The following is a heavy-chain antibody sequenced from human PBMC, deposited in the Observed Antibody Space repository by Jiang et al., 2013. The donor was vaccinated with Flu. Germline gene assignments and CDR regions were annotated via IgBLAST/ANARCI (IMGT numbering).Heavy chain of an antibody. V-gene: IGHV3-30*02. CDR2: IRYDGSNK. CDR1: GFTFSSYG. J-gene: IGHJ6*02. CDR3: AKDTLIQGIAVAGFLYYYYYGMDV. Sequence: QLLESGGGVVQPGGSLRLSCAASGFTFSSYGMHWVRQAPGKGLEWVAFIRYDGSNKYYADSVKGRFTISRDNSKNTLYLQMNSLRAEDTAVYYCAKDTLIQGIAVAGFLYYYYYGMDVWGQGTTVTVSS. D-gene: IGHD6-19*01.